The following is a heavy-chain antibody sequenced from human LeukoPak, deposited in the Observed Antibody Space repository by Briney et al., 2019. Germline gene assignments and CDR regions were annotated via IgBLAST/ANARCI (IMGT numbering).Heavy chain of an antibody. D-gene: IGHD4-17*01. CDR3: ARDIPYGVYWYFDL. J-gene: IGHJ2*01. CDR1: GGSISSGGYS. CDR2: IYHSGST. Sequence: SETLSLTCAVSGGSISSGGYSWSWIRQPPGKGLEWIGYIYHSGSTYYNPSLKSRVTISVDRSKNQFSLKLSSVTTADTAVYYCARDIPYGVYWYFDLWGQGTLVTVSS. V-gene: IGHV4-30-2*01.